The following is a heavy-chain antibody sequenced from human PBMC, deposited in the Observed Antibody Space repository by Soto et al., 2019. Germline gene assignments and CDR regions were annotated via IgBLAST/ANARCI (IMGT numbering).Heavy chain of an antibody. CDR2: IDPSDSYT. CDR3: ARHPPRITIFGVVIGTMDV. J-gene: IGHJ6*02. D-gene: IGHD3-3*01. Sequence: VGSLKISCKGSGDSFTSYWISWVRQMPWKGLEWMGRIDPSDSYTNYSPSFQGHVTISADKSISTAYLQWSSLKASDTAMYYCARHPPRITIFGVVIGTMDVWGQGTTVTVS. V-gene: IGHV5-10-1*01. CDR1: GDSFTSYW.